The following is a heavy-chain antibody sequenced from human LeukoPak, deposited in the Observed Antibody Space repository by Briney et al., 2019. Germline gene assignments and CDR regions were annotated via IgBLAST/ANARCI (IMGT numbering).Heavy chain of an antibody. J-gene: IGHJ4*02. V-gene: IGHV3-23*01. CDR3: AKGPNLYGLGFDY. CDR2: IRAGGDIR. Sequence: GGSLRLSCVGSGFTFSHYGMNWVRQAPGKGLEWVSGIRAGGDIRYYADSVKGRFTISRDNSKSTLYLQMNSLRAEDTAVYYCAKGPNLYGLGFDYWGQGTLVTVSS. CDR1: GFTFSHYG. D-gene: IGHD3-10*01.